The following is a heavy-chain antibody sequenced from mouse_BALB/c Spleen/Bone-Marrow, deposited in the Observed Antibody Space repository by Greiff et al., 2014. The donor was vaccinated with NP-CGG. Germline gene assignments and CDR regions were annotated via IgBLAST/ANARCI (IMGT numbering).Heavy chain of an antibody. J-gene: IGHJ2*01. CDR1: GFSLTDYG. D-gene: IGHD4-1*01. V-gene: IGHV2-6-5*01. CDR2: IWGAGIT. Sequence: QVQLKESGPGLVAPSQSLSITCTVSGFSLTDYGVSWIRQPPGKGLEWLGVIWGAGITYYSSALKSRLSISKDNSKSQVFLKMNSLQTDDTAMYYYAKLTWDEGDYWGQGTPLTVSS. CDR3: AKLTWDEGDY.